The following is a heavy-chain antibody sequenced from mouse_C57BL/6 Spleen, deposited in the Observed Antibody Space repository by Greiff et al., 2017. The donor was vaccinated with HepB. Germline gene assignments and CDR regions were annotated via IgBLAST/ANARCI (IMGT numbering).Heavy chain of an antibody. CDR3: ASYYGSSRSFDY. CDR2: IYPGDGDT. D-gene: IGHD1-1*01. Sequence: QVQLQQSGPELVKPGASVKISRKASGYAFSSSWMNWVKQRPGKGLEWIGRIYPGDGDTNYNGKFKGKATLTADKSSSTAYMQLSSLTSEDSAVYFCASYYGSSRSFDYWGQGTTLTVSS. V-gene: IGHV1-82*01. J-gene: IGHJ2*01. CDR1: GYAFSSSW.